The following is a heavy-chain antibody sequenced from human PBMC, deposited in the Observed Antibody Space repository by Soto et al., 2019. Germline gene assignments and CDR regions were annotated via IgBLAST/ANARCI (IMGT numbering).Heavy chain of an antibody. Sequence: GGSLRLSCAASGFTFSSYWMSWVRQAPGKGLEWVANIKQDGSEKYYVDSVKGRFTISRDNAKNSLYLQMNSLRAEDTAVYYCASDGPYYGDDSNLDAFDIWGQGTMVTVSS. CDR2: IKQDGSEK. D-gene: IGHD4-17*01. CDR3: ASDGPYYGDDSNLDAFDI. CDR1: GFTFSSYW. J-gene: IGHJ3*02. V-gene: IGHV3-7*01.